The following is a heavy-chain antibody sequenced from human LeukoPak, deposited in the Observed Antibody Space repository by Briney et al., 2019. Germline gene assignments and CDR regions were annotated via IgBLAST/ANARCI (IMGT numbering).Heavy chain of an antibody. CDR2: IIPILGIA. Sequence: SVKVSCKASGGTFSSYAISWVRQAPGQGLEWMGRIIPILGIANYAQKFQGRVTITADKSTSTAYMELSSLRSEDTAVYYCARGIAVAGTMVQWGQGTLVTVSS. D-gene: IGHD6-19*01. CDR1: GGTFSSYA. V-gene: IGHV1-69*04. J-gene: IGHJ4*02. CDR3: ARGIAVAGTMVQ.